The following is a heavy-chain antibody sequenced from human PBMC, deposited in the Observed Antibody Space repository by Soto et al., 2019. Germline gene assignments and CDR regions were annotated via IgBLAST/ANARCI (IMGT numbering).Heavy chain of an antibody. CDR3: XXXXXXXXXIPDAFDI. CDR2: ISGTGGIT. J-gene: IGHJ3*02. CDR1: GLTFSTYA. V-gene: IGHV3-23*01. Sequence: EVQLLESGGGLVQPGGSLRLSCAASGLTFSTYAMTWVRQAPGKGLEWVSCISGTGGITYYADSVKGRFTISRDNSKXXXXXXXXXXXXXXXXXXXXXXXXXXXXXIPDAFDIWGQGTMVTVSS.